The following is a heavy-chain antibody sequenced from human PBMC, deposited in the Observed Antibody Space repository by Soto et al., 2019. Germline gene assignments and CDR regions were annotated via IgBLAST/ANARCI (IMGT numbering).Heavy chain of an antibody. Sequence: QVQLQESGPGLLKPSQTLSLTCTVSGESINSGGDFWICIRHHSEKGLEWIGHISYSWSTYYNTSLMSRSSIAADTSENQFSLRLTSFTVAYTAVYYCVRLGYCGGGSHGPIDLWGKGT. J-gene: IGHJ6*03. D-gene: IGHD2-15*01. V-gene: IGHV4-31*03. CDR3: VRLGYCGGGSHGPIDL. CDR2: ISYSWST. CDR1: GESINSGGDF.